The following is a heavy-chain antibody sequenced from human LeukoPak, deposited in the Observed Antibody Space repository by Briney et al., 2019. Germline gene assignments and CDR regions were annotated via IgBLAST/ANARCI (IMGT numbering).Heavy chain of an antibody. CDR3: AKDYYDSSGYYEDAFDI. J-gene: IGHJ3*02. V-gene: IGHV3-23*01. D-gene: IGHD3-22*01. Sequence: GGSLRLSCAASGFTFSSYAMSWVRQAPGKGLEWVSAISGSGGSTYYADSVKGRFTISRGNSKNTLYLQMNSLRAEDTAVYYCAKDYYDSSGYYEDAFDIWGQGTMVTVSS. CDR1: GFTFSSYA. CDR2: ISGSGGST.